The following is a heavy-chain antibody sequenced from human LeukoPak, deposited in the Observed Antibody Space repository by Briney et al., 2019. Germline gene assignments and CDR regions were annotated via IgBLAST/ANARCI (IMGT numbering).Heavy chain of an antibody. D-gene: IGHD3-22*01. CDR3: ASSTGYQAFDI. V-gene: IGHV4-39*07. CDR2: IYYSGST. CDR1: GDSISSSSYY. Sequence: PSETLSLTCTVSGDSISSSSYYWVWIRQPPGKGLEWIGSIYYSGSTYSNPSLKSRVTISLDTSKNQFSLKLHSVTAADTAVYYCASSTGYQAFDIWGQGTMVTVSS. J-gene: IGHJ3*02.